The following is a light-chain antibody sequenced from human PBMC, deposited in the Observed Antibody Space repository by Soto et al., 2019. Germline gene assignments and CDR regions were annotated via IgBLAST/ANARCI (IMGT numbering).Light chain of an antibody. CDR1: RGDVGSFNY. CDR2: GVS. Sequence: QSALTQPAAVSGSPGQSITISCTGSRGDVGSFNYVSWYQLHPGKAPKLVIYGVSSRPSGVSSRFSGSKSGNTASLSISGLQAEDEGDYYCASYSTGDTLYVVGSGTKV. J-gene: IGLJ1*01. V-gene: IGLV2-14*01. CDR3: ASYSTGDTLYV.